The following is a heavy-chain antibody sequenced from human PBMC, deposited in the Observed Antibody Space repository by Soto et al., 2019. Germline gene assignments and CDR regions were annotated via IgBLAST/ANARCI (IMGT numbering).Heavy chain of an antibody. CDR3: ARDFKAPKAAWAFDY. D-gene: IGHD3-16*01. V-gene: IGHV4-4*02. CDR2: ISPNGNT. J-gene: IGHJ4*02. CDR1: GGSISGNDW. Sequence: TLFLTRTFSGGSISGNDWWNWVRQSPGKGLEWIGEISPNGNTIYNPSLKSQVTISIDTSKNQFFLKRTSVTASDTAIYYCARDFKAPKAAWAFDYSGRGNLVTVSS.